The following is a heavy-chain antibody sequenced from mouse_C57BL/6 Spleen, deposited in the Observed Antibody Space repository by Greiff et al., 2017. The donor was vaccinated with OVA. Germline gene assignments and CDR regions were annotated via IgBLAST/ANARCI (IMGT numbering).Heavy chain of an antibody. CDR2: ILPGSGST. CDR1: GYTFTGYW. J-gene: IGHJ1*03. Sequence: QVHVKQSGAELMKPGASVKLSCKATGYTFTGYWIEWVKQRPGHGLEWIGEILPGSGSTNYNEKFKGKATFTADTSSNTAYMHLSSLTTDDSAIYYCASPYYYGSSYHWYFDVWGTGTTVTVSS. D-gene: IGHD1-1*01. CDR3: ASPYYYGSSYHWYFDV. V-gene: IGHV1-9*01.